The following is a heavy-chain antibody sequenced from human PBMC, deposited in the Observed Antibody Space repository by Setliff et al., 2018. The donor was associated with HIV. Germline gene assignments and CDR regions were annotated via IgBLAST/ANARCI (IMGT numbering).Heavy chain of an antibody. V-gene: IGHV3-23*01. CDR3: ARDSSSWSWAEYFQF. Sequence: GGSLRLSCAASGFTFMNYAMSWVRQAPGKGLAWVSTISGSGGNTYYADSVKGRFTISRDNAKNSLSLQMNSLRAEDTAVYYCARDSSSWSWAEYFQFWGQGTPVTVSS. D-gene: IGHD6-13*01. CDR1: GFTFMNYA. J-gene: IGHJ1*01. CDR2: ISGSGGNT.